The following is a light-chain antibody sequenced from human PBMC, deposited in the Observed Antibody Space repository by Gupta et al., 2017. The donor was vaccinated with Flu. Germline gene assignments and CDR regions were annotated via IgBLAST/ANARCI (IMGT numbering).Light chain of an antibody. Sequence: LVLTQSPGTLSLSPGERATLSCRASQSVSSSYLAWYQQKPGQAPRLLIYGASSRATGIPDRFSGSGSGTDFTLTISRLEPEDFAVYYCLRYGSSRRTF. CDR1: QSVSSSY. CDR2: GAS. V-gene: IGKV3-20*01. J-gene: IGKJ1*01. CDR3: LRYGSSRRT.